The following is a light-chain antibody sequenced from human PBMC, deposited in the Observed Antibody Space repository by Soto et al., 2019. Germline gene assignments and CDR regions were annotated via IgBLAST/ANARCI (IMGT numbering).Light chain of an antibody. CDR1: QSVGSY. CDR3: QQYGRSPTT. J-gene: IGKJ1*01. Sequence: EIVLIQSPATLSLSPGERATLSCRASQSVGSYLAWYQHKPGQAPRLLIYDATNRATGIPARFRGSGSGTDFTLTISRLEPEDFAVYYCQQYGRSPTTFGQGTKVDIK. V-gene: IGKV3-11*01. CDR2: DAT.